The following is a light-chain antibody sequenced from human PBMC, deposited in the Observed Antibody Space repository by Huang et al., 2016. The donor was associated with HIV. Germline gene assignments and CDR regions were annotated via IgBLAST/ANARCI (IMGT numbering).Light chain of an antibody. CDR2: GAS. CDR3: HQYGKA. V-gene: IGKV3-20*01. Sequence: EIVLTQSPGTLSLSPGERATLSCRASQSVSSSSLGWDQQKPGQAPRLLIYGASSRATGISDRFSGSGSGTDFTLTISRLEPEDFAVYYCHQYGKAFGQGTKVEIK. CDR1: QSVSSSS. J-gene: IGKJ1*01.